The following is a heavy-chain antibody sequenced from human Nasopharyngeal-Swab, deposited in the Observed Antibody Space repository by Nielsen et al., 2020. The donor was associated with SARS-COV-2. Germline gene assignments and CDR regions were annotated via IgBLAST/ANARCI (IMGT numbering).Heavy chain of an antibody. CDR3: ARGWRDGYSHYHYYGMDV. CDR2: IGTAGDT. D-gene: IGHD5-24*01. V-gene: IGHV3-13*04. CDR1: GFTFSSYD. J-gene: IGHJ6*02. Sequence: GESLKISCAASGFTFSSYDMHWVRQATGKGLEWVSAIGTAGDTYYPGSVKGRFTISRENAKNSLYLQMNSLRAGDTAVYYCARGWRDGYSHYHYYGMDVWGQGTTVTVSS.